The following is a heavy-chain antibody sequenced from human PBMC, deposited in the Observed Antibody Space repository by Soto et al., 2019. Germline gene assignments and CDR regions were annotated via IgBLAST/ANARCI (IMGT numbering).Heavy chain of an antibody. CDR2: IYYSGST. Sequence: SETLSLTCTVSGGSISSYYWSWIRQPPGKGLEWIGYIYYSGSTNYNPSLKSRVTISGDTSKNQFSLKLSSVTAADTAVYYCARTVRTVTTFRNYDYYMDVWGKGTTVTVSS. J-gene: IGHJ6*03. V-gene: IGHV4-59*12. CDR1: GGSISSYY. CDR3: ARTVRTVTTFRNYDYYMDV. D-gene: IGHD4-17*01.